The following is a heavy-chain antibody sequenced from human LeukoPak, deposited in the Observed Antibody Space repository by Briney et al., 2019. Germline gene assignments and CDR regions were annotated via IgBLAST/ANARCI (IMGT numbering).Heavy chain of an antibody. V-gene: IGHV3-48*01. CDR2: VSSSGNDV. CDR1: GFSLRMSG. D-gene: IGHD6-6*01. CDR3: ARGGAARPDY. Sequence: PGGSLRLSCAAAGFSLRMSGMNWVRQAPGKGLEWVSYVSSSGNDVAYADSVKGRFTISRDNAENLLFLQMNTLRAEDTAVYYCARGGAARPDYWGQGTLVTVSS. J-gene: IGHJ4*02.